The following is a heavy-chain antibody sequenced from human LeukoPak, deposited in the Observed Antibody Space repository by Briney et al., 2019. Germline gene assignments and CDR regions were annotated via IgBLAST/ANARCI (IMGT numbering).Heavy chain of an antibody. V-gene: IGHV3-30-3*01. Sequence: GGSLRLSCAASGFTFSSYAMHWVRQAPGKGLEWVAVISYDGSNKYYADSVKGRFTISRDNSKNTLYLQMSSLRAEDTAVYYCARDGRYCSSTTCYIDYYYGMDVWGQGTTVTVSS. CDR1: GFTFSSYA. CDR2: ISYDGSNK. J-gene: IGHJ6*02. D-gene: IGHD2-2*02. CDR3: ARDGRYCSSTTCYIDYYYGMDV.